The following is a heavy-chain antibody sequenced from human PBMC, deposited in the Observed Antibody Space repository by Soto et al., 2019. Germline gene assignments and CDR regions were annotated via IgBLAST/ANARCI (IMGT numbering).Heavy chain of an antibody. Sequence: GGSLRLACAASGFTFSSYWMSLVRQAPGRGLEWMANIKYDGSEKYYVDSVKGRLTISRDNAKNSLYLQMNSLRAEDTAVYYCASSPHKDSRPDYWGQGTLVTVHS. V-gene: IGHV3-7*03. D-gene: IGHD3-22*01. CDR1: GFTFSSYW. CDR2: IKYDGSEK. CDR3: ASSPHKDSRPDY. J-gene: IGHJ4*02.